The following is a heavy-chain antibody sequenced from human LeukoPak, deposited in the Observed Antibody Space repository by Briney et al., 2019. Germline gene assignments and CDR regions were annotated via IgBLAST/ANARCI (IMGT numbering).Heavy chain of an antibody. D-gene: IGHD3-16*01. J-gene: IGHJ3*02. V-gene: IGHV4-34*01. CDR1: GGSFIGYY. CDR3: ARAGRVMFYI. Sequence: SAPLPLPCAVPGGSFIGYYWSWIRQPPGTGLEWSGESNHIGGTNYNPSLKSRVTISADTSKNQFSLKLSSVPPADTAVYYCARAGRVMFYIWGARTMVTASA. CDR2: SNHIGGT.